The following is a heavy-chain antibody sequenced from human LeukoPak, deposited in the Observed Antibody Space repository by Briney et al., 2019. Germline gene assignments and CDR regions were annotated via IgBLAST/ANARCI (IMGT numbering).Heavy chain of an antibody. CDR2: ISSSGSTI. Sequence: GGSLRLSCAPSGFTFSDHWMNWVRQAPGKGLKWVSYISSSGSTIYYADSVKGRFTISRDNAKNSLYLQMNSLRAEDTAVYYCARDASSDYGDYYYYMDVWGKGTTVTVSS. J-gene: IGHJ6*03. D-gene: IGHD4-17*01. CDR1: GFTFSDHW. CDR3: ARDASSDYGDYYYYMDV. V-gene: IGHV3-48*04.